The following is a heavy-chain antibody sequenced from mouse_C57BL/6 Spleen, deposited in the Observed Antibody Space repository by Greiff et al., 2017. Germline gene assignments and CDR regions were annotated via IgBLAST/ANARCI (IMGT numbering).Heavy chain of an antibody. Sequence: EVQGVESGGGLVKPGGSLKLSCAASGFTFSDYGMHWVRQAPEKGLEWVAYISSGSSTIYYADPVKGRFTISRDNAKNTLFLQMTSLRSEDTAMYYCARRNYYDYFDYWGQGTTLTVSS. CDR3: ARRNYYDYFDY. J-gene: IGHJ2*01. CDR1: GFTFSDYG. V-gene: IGHV5-17*01. D-gene: IGHD1-1*01. CDR2: ISSGSSTI.